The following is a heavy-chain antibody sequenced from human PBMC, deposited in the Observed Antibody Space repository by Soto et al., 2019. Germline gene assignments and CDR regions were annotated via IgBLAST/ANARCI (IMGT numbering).Heavy chain of an antibody. CDR1: GGTFSSYA. Sequence: ASVKVSCKASGGTFSSYAISWVRQAPGQGLEWMGGIIPIFGTANYAQKFQGRVTITADESTSTAYMELSSLRSEDAAVYYCARSRLGYCTNGVCSIYYYYYGMDVWGQGTTVTVSS. D-gene: IGHD2-8*01. CDR3: ARSRLGYCTNGVCSIYYYYYGMDV. CDR2: IIPIFGTA. V-gene: IGHV1-69*13. J-gene: IGHJ6*02.